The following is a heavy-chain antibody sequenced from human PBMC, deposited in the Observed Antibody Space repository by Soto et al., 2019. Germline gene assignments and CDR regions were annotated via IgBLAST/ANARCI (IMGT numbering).Heavy chain of an antibody. CDR2: IWFDGSNK. Sequence: VQLVESGGGVVQPGRSLRLSCAASGFTFSTYAMHWVRQAPGRGLEWVALIWFDGSNKDYADSVKGRSTISRDNSKNTLYLQMNNLGAEDTAVYYCARIDGSGSADRLPFDYWGQGTLVTVSS. V-gene: IGHV3-33*01. CDR1: GFTFSTYA. J-gene: IGHJ4*02. D-gene: IGHD3-10*01. CDR3: ARIDGSGSADRLPFDY.